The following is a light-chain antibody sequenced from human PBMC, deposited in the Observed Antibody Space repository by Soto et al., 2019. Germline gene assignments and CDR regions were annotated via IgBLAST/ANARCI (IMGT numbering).Light chain of an antibody. V-gene: IGLV2-11*01. J-gene: IGLJ1*01. CDR3: SSHAGSSVV. CDR1: SSDVGGYNY. CDR2: DVT. Sequence: QSALTQPRSVSGSPGQSVTISCTGTSSDVGGYNYVSWYQQHQGKAPNLMIYDVTTRPSGVPDRFSGSKSGNTASLTISGLQAEDGADYYCSSHAGSSVVFGTGTKVTVL.